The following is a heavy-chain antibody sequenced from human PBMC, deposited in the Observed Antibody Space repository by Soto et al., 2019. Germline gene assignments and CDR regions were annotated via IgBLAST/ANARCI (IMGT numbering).Heavy chain of an antibody. CDR3: VQTTGWPGFDF. J-gene: IGHJ4*02. V-gene: IGHV3-53*01. CDR2: IYDDGTT. Sequence: EVRLVESGGGVIQPGGSLRLSCAASGFAASSKYMTWVRQAPGKGLEWVSVIYDDGTTYYADSVKGRFTISRDTSKNTLYLQMNSLSAEDTAVYYCVQTTGWPGFDFWAQGTLVTVSS. D-gene: IGHD6-19*01. CDR1: GFAASSKY.